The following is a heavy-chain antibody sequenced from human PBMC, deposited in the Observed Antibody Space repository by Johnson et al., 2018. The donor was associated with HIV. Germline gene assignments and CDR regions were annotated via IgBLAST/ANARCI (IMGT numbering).Heavy chain of an antibody. CDR3: ANPTGSDAFDI. V-gene: IGHV3-30*02. D-gene: IGHD1-1*01. Sequence: QVQLVESGGGLVQPGRSLRLSCAASGFTFSNFAMHWVRQAPGKGLEWVAFIRYDESNKYYADSLKGRFTISRDNSKNTLYLQMNSLRAEDTAVYYCANPTGSDAFDIWGQGTMVTVSS. CDR2: IRYDESNK. J-gene: IGHJ3*02. CDR1: GFTFSNFA.